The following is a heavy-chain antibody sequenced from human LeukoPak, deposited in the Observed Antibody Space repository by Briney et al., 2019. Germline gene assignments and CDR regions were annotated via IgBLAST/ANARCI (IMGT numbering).Heavy chain of an antibody. CDR2: IYYSGST. J-gene: IGHJ5*02. CDR3: ARLPTGFPNWFDL. CDR1: GGSISSYH. Sequence: SETLSLTCTVSGGSISSYHWSWIRQPPGKGLEWIGYIYYSGSTNYNPSLKSRVTISLDTSKNQFSLKVSSVTAADTAVYYCARLPTGFPNWFDLWGQGTLVTVSS. V-gene: IGHV4-59*08.